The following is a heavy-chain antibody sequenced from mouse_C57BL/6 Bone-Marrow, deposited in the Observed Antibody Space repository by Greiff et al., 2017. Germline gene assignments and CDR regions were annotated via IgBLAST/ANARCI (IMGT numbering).Heavy chain of an antibody. D-gene: IGHD1-1*01. CDR2: INPNNGGT. V-gene: IGHV1-26*01. J-gene: IGHJ3*01. CDR3: ARDNYGSSSLAY. Sequence: VQLQQSGPELVKPGASVKISCKASGYTFTDYYMNWVKQSHGKSLEWIGDINPNNGGTSYNQKFKGKATLTVDKSSSTAYMELRSLTSEDSAVYYCARDNYGSSSLAYWGQGTLVTVSA. CDR1: GYTFTDYY.